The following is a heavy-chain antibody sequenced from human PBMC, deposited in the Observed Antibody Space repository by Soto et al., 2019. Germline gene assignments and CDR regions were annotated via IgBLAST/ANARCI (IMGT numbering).Heavy chain of an antibody. Sequence: SETLSLTCSVSGGSINSSSYFWGWVRQPPGKGLEWIGSIYYSGSTYYNPSLRSRVTISVDTSKNQFSLKLSSVTAADTAVFYCARHYSSGSRNRFDPWGQGTLVTVSS. CDR1: GGSINSSSYF. J-gene: IGHJ5*02. D-gene: IGHD6-19*01. CDR2: IYYSGST. V-gene: IGHV4-39*01. CDR3: ARHYSSGSRNRFDP.